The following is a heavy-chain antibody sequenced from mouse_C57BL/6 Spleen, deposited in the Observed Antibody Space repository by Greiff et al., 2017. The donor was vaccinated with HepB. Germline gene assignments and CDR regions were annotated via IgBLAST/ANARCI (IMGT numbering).Heavy chain of an antibody. CDR2: IDPETGGT. CDR1: GYTFTDYE. Sequence: VQLQQSGAELVRPGASVTLSCKASGYTFTDYEMHWVKQTPVHGLDWIGAIDPETGGTAYNQKFKGKAILTADKSSSTAYMELRSLTSDDSAGYYCTISSMVTTSWDFDVWGTGTTVTVSS. CDR3: TISSMVTTSWDFDV. J-gene: IGHJ1*03. V-gene: IGHV1-15*01. D-gene: IGHD2-2*01.